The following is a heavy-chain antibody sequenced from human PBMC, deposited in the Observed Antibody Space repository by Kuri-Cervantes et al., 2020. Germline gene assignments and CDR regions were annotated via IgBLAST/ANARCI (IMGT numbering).Heavy chain of an antibody. Sequence: SETLSLTCAVSGYSISSGYYWGCIRQPPGKGLEWIGSIYYSGSTYYNPSLKSRVTISVDTSKNQFSLKLSSVTAADTAVYYCARPDYDSSGYYLLFDYWGQGTLVTVSS. D-gene: IGHD3-22*01. CDR2: IYYSGST. CDR1: GYSISSGYY. J-gene: IGHJ4*02. V-gene: IGHV4-38-2*01. CDR3: ARPDYDSSGYYLLFDY.